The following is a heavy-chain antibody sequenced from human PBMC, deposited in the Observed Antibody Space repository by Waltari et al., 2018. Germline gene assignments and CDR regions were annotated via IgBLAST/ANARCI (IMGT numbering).Heavy chain of an antibody. CDR3: ARGRVTLTGGYYYYYGMDV. Sequence: QVQLQESGPGLVKPSETLSLTCTVSGGSISSYYWSWIRQPAGKGLEWIGRIYTSGSTNYNPPLKSRVTSSADTSKNQFSLKLSSVTAADTAVYYCARGRVTLTGGYYYYYGMDVWGQGTTVTVSS. V-gene: IGHV4-4*07. CDR2: IYTSGST. D-gene: IGHD3-16*02. CDR1: GGSISSYY. J-gene: IGHJ6*02.